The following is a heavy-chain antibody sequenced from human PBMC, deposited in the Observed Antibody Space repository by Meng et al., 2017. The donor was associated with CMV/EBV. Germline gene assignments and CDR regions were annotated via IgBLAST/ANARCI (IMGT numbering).Heavy chain of an antibody. CDR1: GFTFSNAW. CDR2: IKSKTDGGTT. V-gene: IGHV3-15*01. CDR3: TTESGGSGRRNFDY. J-gene: IGHJ4*02. Sequence: GGSLRLSCAASGFTFSNAWMSWVRQAPGKGLEWVGRIKSKTDGGTTDYAAPVKGRFTISRDDSKNTPYLQMNSLKTEDTAVYYCTTESGGSGRRNFDYWGQGTLVTVSS. D-gene: IGHD3-10*01.